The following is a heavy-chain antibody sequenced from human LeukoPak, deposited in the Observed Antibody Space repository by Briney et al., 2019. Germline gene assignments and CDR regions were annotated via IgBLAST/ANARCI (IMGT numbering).Heavy chain of an antibody. V-gene: IGHV1-8*01. CDR2: MNPNSGNT. D-gene: IGHD3-10*01. J-gene: IGHJ4*02. Sequence: ASVKVSCKASGYTFTSYDINWVRQATGQGLEWMGWMNPNSGNTGYAQKFQGRVTMTRNTSISTAYMELSSLRSEDTAVYYCARGPQTRYYYGSGSYYSNYWGQGTLVTVSS. CDR3: ARGPQTRYYYGSGSYYSNY. CDR1: GYTFTSYD.